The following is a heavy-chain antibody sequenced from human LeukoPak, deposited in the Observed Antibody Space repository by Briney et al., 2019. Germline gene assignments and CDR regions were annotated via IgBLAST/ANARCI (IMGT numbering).Heavy chain of an antibody. CDR1: GFTFSSYE. CDR3: ARDSPKYSSGWYSLFDY. D-gene: IGHD6-19*01. Sequence: AGSLRLSCAASGFTFSSYEMNWVRPAPGKGLEWVSYISSSGSTIYYADSVKGRFTISRDNAKNSLYLQMNSLRAEDTAVYYCARDSPKYSSGWYSLFDYWGQGTLVTVSS. V-gene: IGHV3-48*03. CDR2: ISSSGSTI. J-gene: IGHJ4*02.